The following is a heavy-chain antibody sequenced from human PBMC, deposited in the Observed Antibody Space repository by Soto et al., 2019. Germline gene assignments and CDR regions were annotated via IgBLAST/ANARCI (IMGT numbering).Heavy chain of an antibody. V-gene: IGHV1-18*01. CDR2: ISAYNGNT. D-gene: IGHD6-6*01. CDR1: GYTFTSYG. Sequence: ASVKVSCKAAGYTFTSYGISWVRQAPGQGLEWMGWISAYNGNTNYAQKLQGRVTMTTDTSTSTAYMELRSLRSDDTAVYYCARDPYSSSLGAFDIWGQGTMVTVSS. CDR3: ARDPYSSSLGAFDI. J-gene: IGHJ3*02.